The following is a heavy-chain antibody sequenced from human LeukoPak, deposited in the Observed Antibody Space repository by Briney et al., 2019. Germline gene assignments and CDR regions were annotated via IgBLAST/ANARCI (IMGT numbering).Heavy chain of an antibody. CDR3: ATSSGYHTYYFDY. CDR1: GGSISSGTYY. Sequence: SQTLSLTCTVSGGSISSGTYYWSWIRQPAGKGLAWIGRIYTSGSTNYNPSLKSRITISVDTSKNQFSLKLSSVTAADTAVYYCATSSGYHTYYFDYWGQGTLVTVSS. CDR2: IYTSGST. J-gene: IGHJ4*02. V-gene: IGHV4-61*02. D-gene: IGHD3-22*01.